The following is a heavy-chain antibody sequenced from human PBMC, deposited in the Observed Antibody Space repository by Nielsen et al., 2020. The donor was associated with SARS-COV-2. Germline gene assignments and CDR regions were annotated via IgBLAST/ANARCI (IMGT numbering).Heavy chain of an antibody. CDR2: ISSSGSTI. CDR3: ARPLRGAAAGTGWFDP. CDR1: GFTFSSYE. D-gene: IGHD6-13*01. J-gene: IGHJ5*02. Sequence: GESLKISCAASGFTFSSYEMNWVRQAPGKGLEWVSYISSSGSTIYYADSVKGRFTISRDNSKNSLYLQMNSLRAEDTAVYYCARPLRGAAAGTGWFDPWGQGTLVTVSS. V-gene: IGHV3-48*03.